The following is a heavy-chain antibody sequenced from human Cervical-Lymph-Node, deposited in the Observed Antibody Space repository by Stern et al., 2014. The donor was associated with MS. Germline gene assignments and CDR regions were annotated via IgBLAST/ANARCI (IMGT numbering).Heavy chain of an antibody. Sequence: LVQSGGSLRLSCAASGFTFSSYAMSWVRQAPGKGLEWVSAISGSGGSTYYADSVKGRFTISRDNSKNTLYLQMNSLRAEDTAVYYCAKVRHLGIQPDYFDYWGQGTLVTVSS. J-gene: IGHJ4*02. CDR3: AKVRHLGIQPDYFDY. V-gene: IGHV3-23*01. D-gene: IGHD5-18*01. CDR2: ISGSGGST. CDR1: GFTFSSYA.